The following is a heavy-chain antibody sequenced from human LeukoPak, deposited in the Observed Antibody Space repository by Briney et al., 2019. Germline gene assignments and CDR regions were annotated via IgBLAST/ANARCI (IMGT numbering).Heavy chain of an antibody. CDR3: ARGAGGLVYCSSTSCYKVNWFDP. CDR1: GGSFSGYY. Sequence: KASETLSLTCAVYGGSFSGYYWSWIRQPPGKGLEWIGEINHSGSTNYNPSLKSRVTISVDTSKNQFSLKLSSVTAADTAVYYCARGAGGLVYCSSTSCYKVNWFDPWGQGTLVTVSS. CDR2: INHSGST. D-gene: IGHD2-2*02. V-gene: IGHV4-34*01. J-gene: IGHJ5*02.